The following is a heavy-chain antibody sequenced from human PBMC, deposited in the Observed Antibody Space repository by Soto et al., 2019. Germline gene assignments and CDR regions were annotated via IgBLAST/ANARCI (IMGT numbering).Heavy chain of an antibody. CDR3: ARGGYFYDSSGYPEYYFHC. CDR2: MSADNGNT. Sequence: QVQLMQSGAEVKKPGASVTVYCKASGYTVIISGITWVRQAPGQGREWMGWMSADNGNTNYAQNVQGRVTMTTDTSTSTAYMELRSLRGDDTAVYYCARGGYFYDSSGYPEYYFHCCGHGTLVVVSS. CDR1: GYTVIISG. V-gene: IGHV1-18*01. D-gene: IGHD3-22*01. J-gene: IGHJ4*01.